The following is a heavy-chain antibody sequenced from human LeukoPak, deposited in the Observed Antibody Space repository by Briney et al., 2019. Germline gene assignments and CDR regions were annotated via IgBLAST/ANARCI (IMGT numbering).Heavy chain of an antibody. D-gene: IGHD4/OR15-4a*01. CDR2: IIPIFGTA. J-gene: IGHJ4*02. CDR1: GGTFSSYA. CDR3: ARGGPYGGYFDY. V-gene: IGHV1-69*13. Sequence: VASVKVSCKASGGTFSSYAISWVRQAPGQGLEWMGGIIPIFGTANYAQKFQGRVTITADESTSTAYMELSSLRSEDTAVYYSARGGPYGGYFDYWGQGTLVTVSS.